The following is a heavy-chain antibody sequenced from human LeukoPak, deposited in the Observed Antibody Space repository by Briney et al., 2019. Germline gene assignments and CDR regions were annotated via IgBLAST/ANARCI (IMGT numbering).Heavy chain of an antibody. D-gene: IGHD3-22*01. J-gene: IGHJ4*02. Sequence: SETLSLTCTVSGGSISSDYWGWFRQPPGKGLEWIGSIYHSGTTYYNPSLKSRVTISVDTSKNQFSLKLSSVTAADTAVYYCARESITMTLPPYWGQGTLVTVSS. CDR3: ARESITMTLPPY. V-gene: IGHV4-38-2*02. CDR2: IYHSGTT. CDR1: GGSISSDY.